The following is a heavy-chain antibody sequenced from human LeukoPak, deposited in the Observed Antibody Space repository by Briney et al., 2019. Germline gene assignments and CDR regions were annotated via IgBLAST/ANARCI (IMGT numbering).Heavy chain of an antibody. J-gene: IGHJ4*02. D-gene: IGHD6-13*01. CDR3: AKVHSSSWYDYFDY. CDR1: GFTFSSYA. Sequence: GGSLRLSCTASGFTFSSYAMSWVRQAPGKGLEWVSGISGSGGRTYYADSVKGRITISRDNSKNTLYLQMNSLRAEDTAVYYCAKVHSSSWYDYFDYWGQGTLVIVSA. V-gene: IGHV3-23*01. CDR2: ISGSGGRT.